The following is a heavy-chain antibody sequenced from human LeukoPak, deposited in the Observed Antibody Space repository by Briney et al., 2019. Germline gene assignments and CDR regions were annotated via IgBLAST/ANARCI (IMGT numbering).Heavy chain of an antibody. V-gene: IGHV3-20*04. CDR3: ARDGGYSNDY. J-gene: IGHJ4*02. CDR1: GFTVSSNY. CDR2: INWNGGST. D-gene: IGHD3-10*01. Sequence: PGGSLRLSCAASGFTVSSNYMSWVRQAPGKGLEWVSGINWNGGSTGYADSVKGRFTISRDNAKNSLYLQMNSLRAEDTALYYCARDGGYSNDYWGQGTLVTVSS.